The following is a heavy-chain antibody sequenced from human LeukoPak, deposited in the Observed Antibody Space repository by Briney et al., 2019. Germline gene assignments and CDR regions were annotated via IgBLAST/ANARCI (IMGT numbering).Heavy chain of an antibody. CDR2: IYHSGST. D-gene: IGHD1-26*01. V-gene: IGHV4-4*02. CDR1: GGSISSKNW. Sequence: PSETLSLTCAVSGGSISSKNWWSWVRQPPGKGLEWIGEIYHSGSTNYNPSLKSRVTISVDKSKNQFSLKLSSVTAADTAVYYCARATIEGRALVFDYWGQGTLVTVSS. J-gene: IGHJ4*02. CDR3: ARATIEGRALVFDY.